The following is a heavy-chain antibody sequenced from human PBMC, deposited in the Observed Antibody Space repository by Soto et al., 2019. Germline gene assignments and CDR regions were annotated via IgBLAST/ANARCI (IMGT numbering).Heavy chain of an antibody. CDR3: ATGVKYCISTSCYFEGLDP. J-gene: IGHJ5*02. CDR2: INPSGGYT. D-gene: IGHD2-2*01. CDR1: GGTFSSYT. V-gene: IGHV1-69*08. Sequence: GASVKVSCKASGGTFSSYTISWVRQAPGQGLEWMGRINPSGGYTIYAQKFQGRVTMTEDTSTDTAYMELSSLRSEDTAVYYCATGVKYCISTSCYFEGLDPWGQGTLVTVSS.